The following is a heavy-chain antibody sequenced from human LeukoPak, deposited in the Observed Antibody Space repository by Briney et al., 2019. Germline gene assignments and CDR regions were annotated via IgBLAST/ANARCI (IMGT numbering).Heavy chain of an antibody. D-gene: IGHD6-13*01. CDR2: ISGSGGGT. Sequence: GGSLRLSCAASGFTFSNAWMSWVRQAPGKGLEWVSGISGSGGGTYYADSVKGRFAISRDNSKNTLSLQMNSLRAEDTAVYYCAKTPPTSSSWYFDYWGQGTLVTVSS. CDR1: GFTFSNAW. CDR3: AKTPPTSSSWYFDY. V-gene: IGHV3-23*01. J-gene: IGHJ4*02.